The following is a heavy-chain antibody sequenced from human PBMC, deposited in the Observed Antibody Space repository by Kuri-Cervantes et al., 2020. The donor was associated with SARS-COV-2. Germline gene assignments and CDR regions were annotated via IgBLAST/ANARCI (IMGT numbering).Heavy chain of an antibody. Sequence: ESLKISCAVYGGSFSGYYWSWIRQPPGKGLEWIGEINHSGSTNYNPSLKSRVTISVDTSKNQFSLKLSSVTAADTAVYYCARGYPPMVRGVIIKGIGYWGQGTLVTVSS. J-gene: IGHJ4*02. V-gene: IGHV4-34*01. CDR3: ARGYPPMVRGVIIKGIGY. CDR1: GGSFSGYY. D-gene: IGHD3-10*01. CDR2: INHSGST.